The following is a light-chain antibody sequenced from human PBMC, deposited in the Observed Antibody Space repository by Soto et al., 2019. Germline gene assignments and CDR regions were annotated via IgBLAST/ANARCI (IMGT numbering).Light chain of an antibody. J-gene: IGKJ4*01. CDR3: QQVDSYPLT. CDR1: QDINRY. Sequence: IQLTQSPSFLSASVGDRVTITCRASQDINRYVAWYQQKSGQAPKLLIYRASNLQRGVPSRFSGSGSGTDFTLTISNLQPEDFATYHCQQVDSYPLTFCGGTKLEIK. CDR2: RAS. V-gene: IGKV1-9*01.